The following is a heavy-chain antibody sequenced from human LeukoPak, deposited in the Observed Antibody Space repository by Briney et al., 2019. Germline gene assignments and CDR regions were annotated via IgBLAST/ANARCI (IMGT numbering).Heavy chain of an antibody. V-gene: IGHV3-21*04. Sequence: GGSLRLSCAASGFTFSASAMNWVRQAPAKGLEWVSSVNGGGSSTYYADSVKGRFTISRDNAKNSLYLQMNSLRAEDTAVYYCARDGGDYSNYKFDYWGQGTLVTVSS. D-gene: IGHD4-11*01. CDR2: VNGGGSST. CDR3: ARDGGDYSNYKFDY. J-gene: IGHJ4*02. CDR1: GFTFSASA.